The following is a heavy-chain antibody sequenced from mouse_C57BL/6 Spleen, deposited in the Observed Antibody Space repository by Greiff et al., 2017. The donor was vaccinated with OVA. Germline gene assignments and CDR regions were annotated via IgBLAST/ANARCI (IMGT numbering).Heavy chain of an antibody. J-gene: IGHJ1*03. V-gene: IGHV5-17*01. CDR1: GFTFSDYG. CDR2: ISSGSTTI. Sequence: EVKVVESGGGLVKPGGSLKLSCAASGFTFSDYGIHWVRQAPEKGLEWVAYISSGSTTIYYADTVKGRFTISRDNAKNTLFLQMTRLRSEDTAMYYCARRFITTIVGYFDVWGTGTTVTVSS. D-gene: IGHD1-1*01. CDR3: ARRFITTIVGYFDV.